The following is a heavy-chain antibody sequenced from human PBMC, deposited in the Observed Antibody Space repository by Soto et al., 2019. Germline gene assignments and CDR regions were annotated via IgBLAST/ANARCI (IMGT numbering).Heavy chain of an antibody. D-gene: IGHD3-9*01. CDR3: ARGHILTGPPDY. Sequence: LSLTFTVSGGSISSGGYYWSWIRQHPGKGLEWIGYIYYSGSTYYNPSLKSRVTISVDTSKNQFSLKLSSVTAADTAVYYCARGHILTGPPDYWGQGTLVTVSS. CDR2: IYYSGST. V-gene: IGHV4-31*03. J-gene: IGHJ4*02. CDR1: GGSISSGGYY.